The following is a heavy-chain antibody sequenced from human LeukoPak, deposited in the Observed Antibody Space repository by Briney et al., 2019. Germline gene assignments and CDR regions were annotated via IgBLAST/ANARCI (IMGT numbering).Heavy chain of an antibody. J-gene: IGHJ4*02. Sequence: SETLSLTCTVSGFSISSGDYWSWIRQPPGKGLEWIGYIYYSGSTNYNPSLRSRVTISVDTSKNQFSLKLTSVTAADTAVYYCARSHGSGSYYNLNDYWGQGTLVTVSS. D-gene: IGHD3-10*01. CDR1: GFSISSGDY. V-gene: IGHV4-61*08. CDR2: IYYSGST. CDR3: ARSHGSGSYYNLNDY.